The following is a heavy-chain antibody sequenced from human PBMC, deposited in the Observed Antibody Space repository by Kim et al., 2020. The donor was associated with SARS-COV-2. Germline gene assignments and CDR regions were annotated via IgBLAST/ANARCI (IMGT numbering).Heavy chain of an antibody. Sequence: GGSLRLSCAASGFDFRYYWMEWVRQGPEKGLTWVSRIRYDAMEINYADSVKGRFTISRDNSKNTLYLQMDSLRVEDTGVYYCASDHAFGYFYIWGQGTRVTVSS. V-gene: IGHV3-74*01. CDR3: ASDHAFGYFYI. CDR2: IRYDAMEI. J-gene: IGHJ4*02. CDR1: GFDFRYYW. D-gene: IGHD3-22*01.